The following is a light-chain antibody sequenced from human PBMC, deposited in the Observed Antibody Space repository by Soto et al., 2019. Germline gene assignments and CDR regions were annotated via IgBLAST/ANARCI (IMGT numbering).Light chain of an antibody. CDR3: QQYNNWPPIT. CDR1: QSVTSN. V-gene: IGKV3-15*01. J-gene: IGKJ5*01. Sequence: EIVLTQSPGTLSLSPGERATLSCGASQSVTSNYLAWYQQKPGQAPRLLIYGASTRATGIPARSSGSGSGTEFTLTISSLQSEDFAVYYCQQYNNWPPITFGQGTRLEI. CDR2: GAS.